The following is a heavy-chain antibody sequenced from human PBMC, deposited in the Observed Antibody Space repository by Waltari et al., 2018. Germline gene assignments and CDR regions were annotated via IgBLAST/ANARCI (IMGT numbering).Heavy chain of an antibody. CDR2: INPNSGGT. Sequence: QVQLVQSGAEVKKPGASVKVSCKASGYTFTGYYMHWVRQAPGQGLEWMGRINPNSGGTNYAQKFQCRVTMTRDTSISTAYMELSRLRSDDTAVYYCARDTGYYDSSGSYDYWGQGTLVTVSS. CDR1: GYTFTGYY. D-gene: IGHD3-22*01. V-gene: IGHV1-2*06. CDR3: ARDTGYYDSSGSYDY. J-gene: IGHJ4*02.